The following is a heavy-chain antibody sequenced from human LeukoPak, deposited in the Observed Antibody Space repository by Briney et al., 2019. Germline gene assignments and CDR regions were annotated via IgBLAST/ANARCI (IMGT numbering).Heavy chain of an antibody. V-gene: IGHV3-23*01. J-gene: IGHJ4*02. Sequence: GGSLRLPCAASGFTFSSYAMSWVRQAPGKGLEWVSAISGSGGSTYYADSVKGRFTISRDNSKNTLYLQMNSLRAEDTAVYYCARRPTVTYFDYWGQRTLVTVSS. D-gene: IGHD4-17*01. CDR3: ARRPTVTYFDY. CDR2: ISGSGGST. CDR1: GFTFSSYA.